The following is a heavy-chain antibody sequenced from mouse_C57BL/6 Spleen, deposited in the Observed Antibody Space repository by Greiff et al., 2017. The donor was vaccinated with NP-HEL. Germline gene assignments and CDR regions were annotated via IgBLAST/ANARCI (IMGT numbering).Heavy chain of an antibody. V-gene: IGHV1-18*01. J-gene: IGHJ3*01. D-gene: IGHD4-1*01. CDR2: INPNNGGT. Sequence: EVQLQRSGPELVKPGASVKIPCKASGYTFTDYNMDWVKQSHGKSLEWIGDINPNNGGTIYNQKFKGKATLTVDKSSSTAYMELRSLTSEDTAVYYCASWDGFAYWGQGTLVTVSA. CDR1: GYTFTDYN. CDR3: ASWDGFAY.